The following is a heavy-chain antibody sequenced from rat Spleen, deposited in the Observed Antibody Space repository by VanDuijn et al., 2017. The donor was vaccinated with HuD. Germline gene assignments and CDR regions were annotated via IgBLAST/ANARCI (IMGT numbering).Heavy chain of an antibody. J-gene: IGHJ3*01. Sequence: EVQLVESGGGLVQPGRSLKLSWAASGFTFSDYGVAWVRQAPTTGLEWVATIIYDGSSTYYRDSVKGRFTISRDNAKNTQYLQMESLRSEDTATYYCTKKRGPSWFSYWGQGTLVTVSS. CDR3: TKKRGPSWFSY. CDR2: IIYDGSST. CDR1: GFTFSDYG. V-gene: IGHV5-7*01. D-gene: IGHD3-1*01.